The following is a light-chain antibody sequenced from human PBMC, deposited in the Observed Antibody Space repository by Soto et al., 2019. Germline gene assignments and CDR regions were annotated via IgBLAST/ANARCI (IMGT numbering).Light chain of an antibody. V-gene: IGKV1-5*01. J-gene: IGKJ1*01. CDR1: QNINTL. CDR2: DAS. CDR3: HQYDSHSLT. Sequence: DIQMPQSPATLSASVGDRVTITCRASQNINTLLAWYQQKPGKAPQLLIYDASSLESGIPSRFSGSGSGTEITLTTSSLQPDDSATYHGHQYDSHSLTIGQGTEVEVK.